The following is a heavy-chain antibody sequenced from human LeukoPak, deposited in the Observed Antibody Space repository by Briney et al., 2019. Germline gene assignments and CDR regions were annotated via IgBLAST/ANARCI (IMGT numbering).Heavy chain of an antibody. V-gene: IGHV3-23*01. CDR3: AKNGDRGAYCSGGSCYPYFYYYMDV. CDR2: ISGSGGST. J-gene: IGHJ6*03. Sequence: GGTLRLSCAASGFTFSSYGMSWVRQAPGKGLEWVSAISGSGGSTYYADSVKGRFTISRDNSKNTLYLQMNSLRAEDTAIYYCAKNGDRGAYCSGGSCYPYFYYYMDVWGKGTTVTISS. D-gene: IGHD2-15*01. CDR1: GFTFSSYG.